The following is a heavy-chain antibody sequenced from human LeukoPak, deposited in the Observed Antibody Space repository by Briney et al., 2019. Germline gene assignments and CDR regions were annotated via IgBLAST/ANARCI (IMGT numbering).Heavy chain of an antibody. J-gene: IGHJ4*02. CDR1: GFTFSSYW. D-gene: IGHD3-16*02. CDR3: ARAKPDDYVWGSYRYRDNYFDY. V-gene: IGHV3-74*01. Sequence: GGSLRLSCAASGFTFSSYWMHWVRQAPGKGLVWVSRINSDGSTTNYADSVKGRFTISRDNAKNTLYLQMNSLRAEDTAVYYCARAKPDDYVWGSYRYRDNYFDYWGQGTLVTVSS. CDR2: INSDGSTT.